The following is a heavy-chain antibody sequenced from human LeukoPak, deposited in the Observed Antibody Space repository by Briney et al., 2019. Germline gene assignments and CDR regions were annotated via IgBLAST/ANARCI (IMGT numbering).Heavy chain of an antibody. J-gene: IGHJ4*02. CDR2: IYTGGSK. Sequence: AGGSLRLSCAASGFTVSSNYMSWVRQAPGRGLEWVSVIYTGGSKYYADSVKGRFTISRDNSKNTLYLQMNSLRVDDTAVYYCARDWYHTIDYWGQGTLVTVSS. CDR1: GFTVSSNY. CDR3: ARDWYHTIDY. D-gene: IGHD2-2*01. V-gene: IGHV3-53*01.